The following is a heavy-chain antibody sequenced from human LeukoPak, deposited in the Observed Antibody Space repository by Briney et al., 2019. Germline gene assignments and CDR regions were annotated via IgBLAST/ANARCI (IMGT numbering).Heavy chain of an antibody. J-gene: IGHJ6*02. CDR3: ASIVPGN. V-gene: IGHV3-74*01. CDR2: ISSDGSST. D-gene: IGHD2-2*01. CDR1: GFTFSSYE. Sequence: PGGSQTLSCAASGFTFSSYEMNWVRQAPGKGLVWVSRISSDGSSTSYADSVKGRFTISRDNAKNTLYLQMNSLRADDTAVYYCASIVPGNWGQGTTVTVSS.